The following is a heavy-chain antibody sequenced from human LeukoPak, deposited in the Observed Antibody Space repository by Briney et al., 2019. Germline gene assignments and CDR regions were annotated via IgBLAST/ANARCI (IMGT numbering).Heavy chain of an antibody. CDR3: VSFYETY. V-gene: IGHV3-74*01. Sequence: GGSLRLSCAVSGFIFSSYWMNWVRQAPGKGLVWVSHINSDGSWTSYADSVKGRFTISKDNAKNTVYLQMNSLRAEDTAVYYCVSFYETYWGRGTLVTVSS. J-gene: IGHJ4*02. CDR2: INSDGSWT. CDR1: GFIFSSYW. D-gene: IGHD2/OR15-2a*01.